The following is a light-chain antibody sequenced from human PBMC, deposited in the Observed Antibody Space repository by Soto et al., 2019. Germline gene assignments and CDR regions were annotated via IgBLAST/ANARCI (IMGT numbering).Light chain of an antibody. J-gene: IGLJ3*02. CDR3: QTWGTGIQV. Sequence: QSVLTQSPSASAALGASVKITCTLSSGHSSYAIAWHQQQPEKGPRYLMNLNSDGSHSKGDGIPDRVSDSSSGAERYLTSSSLQSEDEADYHCQTWGTGIQVFGRGTKLTVL. CDR1: SGHSSYA. CDR2: LNSDGSH. V-gene: IGLV4-69*01.